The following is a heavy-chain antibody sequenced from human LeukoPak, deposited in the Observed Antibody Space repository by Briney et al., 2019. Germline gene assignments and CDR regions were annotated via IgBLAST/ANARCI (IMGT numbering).Heavy chain of an antibody. CDR2: ISWNSGSI. Sequence: GGSLRLSCAASGFTFDDYAMHWVRQAPGKGLEWVSGISWNSGSIGYADSVKGRFTISRDNAKNSLYLQMNSLRAEDTALYYCAKDWGYYYDSSGLFDYWGQGTLVTVSS. V-gene: IGHV3-9*01. CDR1: GFTFDDYA. D-gene: IGHD3-22*01. CDR3: AKDWGYYYDSSGLFDY. J-gene: IGHJ4*02.